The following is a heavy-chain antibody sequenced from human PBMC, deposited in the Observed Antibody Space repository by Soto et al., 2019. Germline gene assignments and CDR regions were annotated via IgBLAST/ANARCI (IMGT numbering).Heavy chain of an antibody. Sequence: QVKLQESGPGLVKPSGTLSLTCAVSGGSISSSNWWSWVRQPPGKGLEWIGEIYHSGNTNYNPSLKSRVTMAVDKSRNQFSLKLSSVTAADTAVYYCARHWGEGRVDYWGQGTLVTVSS. J-gene: IGHJ4*02. D-gene: IGHD3-10*01. CDR3: ARHWGEGRVDY. CDR1: GGSISSSNW. V-gene: IGHV4-4*02. CDR2: IYHSGNT.